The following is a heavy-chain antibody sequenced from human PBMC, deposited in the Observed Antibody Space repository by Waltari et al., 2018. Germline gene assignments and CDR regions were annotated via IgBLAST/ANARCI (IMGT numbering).Heavy chain of an antibody. CDR1: GCTFSSYW. CDR2: IKQDGSEK. Sequence: EVQLVESGGGLVQPGGSLRLSCAASGCTFSSYWMSWVRQAPGKGLEWVANIKQDGSEKYYVDSVKGRFTISRDNAKNSLYLQMNSLRAEDTAVYYCARAGYGSGSYSYWGQGTLVTVSS. CDR3: ARAGYGSGSYSY. D-gene: IGHD3-10*01. J-gene: IGHJ4*02. V-gene: IGHV3-7*01.